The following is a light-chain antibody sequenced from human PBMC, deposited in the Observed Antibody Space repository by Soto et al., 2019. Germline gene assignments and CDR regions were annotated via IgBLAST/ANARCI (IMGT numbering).Light chain of an antibody. J-gene: IGLJ1*01. CDR2: EVN. CDR1: NSDVGNYNL. V-gene: IGLV2-23*02. Sequence: QSVLTQPASVSGSPGQSITISCTGTNSDVGNYNLVSWYQQHPGKAPKLIIYEVNKRPSGVSSRFSGSKSGNTASLTIFGLQAEDEADYYCYSYADGDTYYVFGTGTKVTVL. CDR3: YSYADGDTYYV.